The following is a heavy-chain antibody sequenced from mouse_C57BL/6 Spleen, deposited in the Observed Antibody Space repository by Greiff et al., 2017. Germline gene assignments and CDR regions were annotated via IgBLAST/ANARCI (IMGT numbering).Heavy chain of an antibody. Sequence: QVQLQQPGAELVKPGASVKLSCKASGYTFTSYWMHWVKQRPGRGLEWIGRIDPNSGGTKYNEKFKSKATLTVEKPSRTAYMQLSSLTSDDSAVYSCASSAGSSYVWYFDFWGTGTTVTVSS. CDR1: GYTFTSYW. V-gene: IGHV1-72*01. CDR3: ASSAGSSYVWYFDF. D-gene: IGHD1-1*01. J-gene: IGHJ1*03. CDR2: IDPNSGGT.